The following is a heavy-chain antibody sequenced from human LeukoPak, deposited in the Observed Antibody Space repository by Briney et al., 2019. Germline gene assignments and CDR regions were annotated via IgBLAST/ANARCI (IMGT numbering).Heavy chain of an antibody. CDR3: ARAARGDSSSADWYFDL. J-gene: IGHJ2*01. D-gene: IGHD6-6*01. CDR1: GGSISNYY. V-gene: IGHV4-59*01. CDR2: IYYSGST. Sequence: SETLSLTCTVSGGSISNYYWSWIRQPPGKGLEWIGYIYYSGSTNYNPSHKSRVTISVDTSKNQFSLKLSSVTAADTAVYYCARAARGDSSSADWYFDLWGRGTLVTVSS.